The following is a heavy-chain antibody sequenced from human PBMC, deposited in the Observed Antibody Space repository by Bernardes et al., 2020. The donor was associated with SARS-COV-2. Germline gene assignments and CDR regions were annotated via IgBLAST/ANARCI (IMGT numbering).Heavy chain of an antibody. D-gene: IGHD6-13*01. CDR2: ISAYNGNT. Sequence: ASVKVSCKASGYTFTSYGLSWVRQAPGQGIEWMGWISAYNGNTKYAQKLQGRVTMTTDTSTSTAYMELRSLRSDDTAVYYCARRGYSSSWYLGYYYYGMDVWGQGTTVTVSS. CDR1: GYTFTSYG. V-gene: IGHV1-18*04. J-gene: IGHJ6*02. CDR3: ARRGYSSSWYLGYYYYGMDV.